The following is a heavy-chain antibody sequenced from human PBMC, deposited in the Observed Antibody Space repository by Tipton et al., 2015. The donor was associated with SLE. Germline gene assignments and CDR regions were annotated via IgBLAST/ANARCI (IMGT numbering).Heavy chain of an antibody. V-gene: IGHV3-66*02. D-gene: IGHD6-13*01. CDR3: ARECVVAAAGPCDAFDI. Sequence: SLRLSCAASGFSFSSHDMNWVRQAPGKGLEWVALISRAYGAHYADSVKGRFTISRDNSKNTLYLQMNSLRAEDTAVYYCARECVVAAAGPCDAFDIWGQGTMVTVSS. J-gene: IGHJ3*02. CDR2: ISRAYGA. CDR1: GFSFSSHD.